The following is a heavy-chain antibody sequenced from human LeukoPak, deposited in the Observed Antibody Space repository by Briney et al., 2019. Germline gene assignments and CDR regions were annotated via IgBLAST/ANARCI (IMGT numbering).Heavy chain of an antibody. CDR2: IGGSGGST. J-gene: IGHJ6*02. V-gene: IGHV3-23*01. Sequence: GGSLRLSCAASGFTFSSYAMSWVRQAPGKGLEWVSAIGGSGGSTYYADSVNGRFTISKHNSKNTLYLQMNSLRADDTAIYYCAKGSGSYMGYYYYYGMDVWGQGTTVTVSS. CDR3: AKGSGSYMGYYYYYGMDV. CDR1: GFTFSSYA. D-gene: IGHD1-26*01.